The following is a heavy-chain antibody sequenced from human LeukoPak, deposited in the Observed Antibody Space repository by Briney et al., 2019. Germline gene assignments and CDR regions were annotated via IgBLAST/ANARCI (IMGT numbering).Heavy chain of an antibody. CDR3: ARHKATTIGWPSDY. CDR1: GGSFSGYY. Sequence: PSETLSLTCAVYGGSFSGYYWSWIRQPPGKGLEWIGYISYTGTTNYNPSLKSRVTISVDTSKNQFSLKLSSVTAADTAVYYCARHKATTIGWPSDYWGQGIPVTVSS. CDR2: ISYTGTT. D-gene: IGHD5-12*01. V-gene: IGHV4-59*08. J-gene: IGHJ4*02.